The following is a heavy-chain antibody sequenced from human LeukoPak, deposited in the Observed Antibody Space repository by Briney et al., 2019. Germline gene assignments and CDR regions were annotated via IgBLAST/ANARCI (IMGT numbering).Heavy chain of an antibody. Sequence: ASVKVSCKASGYTFTSYDMHWVRQAPGQGLEWMGIINPSGGSTSYAQKFQGRVTMTRDKSTSTVYMELSSLRAEDTAVYYCARGAGWNDDFDYWGQGTLVTVSS. CDR3: ARGAGWNDDFDY. J-gene: IGHJ4*02. CDR1: GYTFTSYD. CDR2: INPSGGST. D-gene: IGHD1-1*01. V-gene: IGHV1-46*01.